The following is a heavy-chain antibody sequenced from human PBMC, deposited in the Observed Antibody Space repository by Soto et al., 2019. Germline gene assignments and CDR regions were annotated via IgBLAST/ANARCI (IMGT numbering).Heavy chain of an antibody. CDR3: ARDPRAVAGPTIIMDV. CDR1: GYTFTNYG. V-gene: IGHV1-18*01. Sequence: ASVKVSCKASGYTFTNYGLSWVRQAPGQGLEWMGWISVYNGNTNYAQTLQGRVTITTDTSTSTAYMELRSLRSDDTAVYYCARDPRAVAGPTIIMDVWGEGTTVTVSS. CDR2: ISVYNGNT. D-gene: IGHD6-19*01. J-gene: IGHJ6*03.